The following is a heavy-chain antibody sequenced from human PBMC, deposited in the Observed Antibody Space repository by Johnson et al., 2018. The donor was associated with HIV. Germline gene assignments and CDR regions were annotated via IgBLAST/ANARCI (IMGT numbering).Heavy chain of an antibody. CDR2: ISSDGTDT. CDR1: GFTFNNYW. D-gene: IGHD2-15*01. J-gene: IGHJ3*02. V-gene: IGHV3-74*02. Sequence: VQLVESGGGLVQPGGSLVLSCAASGFTFNNYWMHWVRQAPGQGPVSVSRISSDGTDTYYADSVKGRFTFPRDNSKNTLYLRMNSLGAEDTAWYYCERVEKLGYCSGGSCYNVGDAFDIWGQGTMVTVSS. CDR3: ERVEKLGYCSGGSCYNVGDAFDI.